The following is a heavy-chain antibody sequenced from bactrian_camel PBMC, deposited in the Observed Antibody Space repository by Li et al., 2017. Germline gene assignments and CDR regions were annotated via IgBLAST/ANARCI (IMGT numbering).Heavy chain of an antibody. CDR1: GFTITTYD. CDR2: IYSGGGT. J-gene: IGHJ6*01. V-gene: IGHV3S40*01. Sequence: VQLVESGGGLVQPGGLLRLSCAASGFTITTYDMSWVRQAPGKALEWVSLIYSGGGTRYVDSVKGRFTISQDNAKNTVYLQMNSLQPEDSGMYYCAARIYGCGVPSSTADFSYWGQGTQVTVS. CDR3: AARIYGCGVPSSTADFSY. D-gene: IGHD3*01.